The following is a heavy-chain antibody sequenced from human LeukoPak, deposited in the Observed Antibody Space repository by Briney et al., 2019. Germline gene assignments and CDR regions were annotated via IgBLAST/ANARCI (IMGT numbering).Heavy chain of an antibody. CDR3: ARVQYCSGGSCPHEGMDV. CDR2: IIPILGIA. J-gene: IGHJ6*01. Sequence: ASVKVSCKASGGTFSIYAISWVRQAPGQGLEWWGRIIPILGIANYAQKFQGRVTITADKSTSTAYMELSSLRSEDTAVYYCARVQYCSGGSCPHEGMDVWGQGTTVTVSS. V-gene: IGHV1-69*04. D-gene: IGHD2-15*01. CDR1: GGTFSIYA.